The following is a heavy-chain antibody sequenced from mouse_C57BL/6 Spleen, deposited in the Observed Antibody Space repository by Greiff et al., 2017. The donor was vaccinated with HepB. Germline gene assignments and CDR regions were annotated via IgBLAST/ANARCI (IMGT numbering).Heavy chain of an antibody. CDR1: GYTFTDHI. V-gene: IGHV1-11*01. CDR3: ALSGTGRAWFAY. D-gene: IGHD4-1*01. Sequence: SPGASVTLSCKASGYTFTDHIMNWVKKRPGQGLEWIGRIYPVSGETNYNQKFMGKATFSVDRSSSTVYMVLNSLTSEDPAVYYCALSGTGRAWFAYWGQGTLVTVSA. CDR2: IYPVSGET. J-gene: IGHJ3*01.